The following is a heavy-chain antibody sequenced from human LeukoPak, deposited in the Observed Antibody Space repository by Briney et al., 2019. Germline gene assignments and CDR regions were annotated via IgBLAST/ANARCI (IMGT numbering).Heavy chain of an antibody. CDR1: GYSISSGYC. V-gene: IGHV4-38-2*01. Sequence: PSETLSLTCAVSGYSISSGYCWGWIRQPPGKGLEWIGSIYHSGSTYYNPSLKSRVTISVDTSKNQFSLKLSSVTAADTAVYYCASFGYYDILTGYYILGTFDYWGQGTLVTVSS. CDR2: IYHSGST. D-gene: IGHD3-9*01. J-gene: IGHJ4*02. CDR3: ASFGYYDILTGYYILGTFDY.